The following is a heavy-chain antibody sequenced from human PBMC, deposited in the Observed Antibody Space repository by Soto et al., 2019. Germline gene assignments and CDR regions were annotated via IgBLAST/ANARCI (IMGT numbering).Heavy chain of an antibody. CDR3: ASDMSTT. V-gene: IGHV1-8*01. D-gene: IGHD2-2*01. CDR2: MNPNSGHT. CDR1: GYPFTSHD. J-gene: IGHJ5*02. Sequence: QVQLVQSGAEVKKPGASVKVSCKASGYPFTSHDINWMRQATGQGLEWMGWMNPNSGHTNYAQKFQGRVTMTRDTSISTAYMELTNLRSEDTAIYYCASDMSTTWGQGTLVTVSS.